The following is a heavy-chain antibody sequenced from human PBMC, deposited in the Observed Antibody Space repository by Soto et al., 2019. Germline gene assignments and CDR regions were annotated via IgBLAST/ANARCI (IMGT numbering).Heavy chain of an antibody. Sequence: SETLSLTCAVSGYSISSGYYWGWIRQPPGKGLEWIGSIYHSGSTYYNPSLKSRVTISVDTSKNQFSLKLSSVTAADTAVYYCALGIHGANGGGGFDYWGQGTLVTVS. CDR2: IYHSGST. J-gene: IGHJ4*02. CDR3: ALGIHGANGGGGFDY. D-gene: IGHD4-17*01. CDR1: GYSISSGYY. V-gene: IGHV4-38-2*01.